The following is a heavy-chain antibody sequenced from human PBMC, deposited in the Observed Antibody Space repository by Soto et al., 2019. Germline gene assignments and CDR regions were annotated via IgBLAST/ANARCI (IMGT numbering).Heavy chain of an antibody. V-gene: IGHV3-23*01. J-gene: IGHJ5*02. Sequence: GVLRLSCAASGFTFSSYAMSWVRQAPGKGLEWVSAISGSGGSTYYADSVKGRFTISRDNSKNTLYLQMNSLRAEDTAVYYCAKAGPRWYSSSWYSNWFDPWGQGTLVTVSS. CDR2: ISGSGGST. D-gene: IGHD6-13*01. CDR1: GFTFSSYA. CDR3: AKAGPRWYSSSWYSNWFDP.